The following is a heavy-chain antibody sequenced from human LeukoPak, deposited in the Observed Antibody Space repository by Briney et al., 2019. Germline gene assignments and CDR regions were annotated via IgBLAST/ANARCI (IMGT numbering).Heavy chain of an antibody. CDR3: ARIGGSGD. D-gene: IGHD3-10*01. Sequence: GGSLSLSCAASGFTFSSYSMNWLRHAPGKGVEWGSSIRSSSRYIDYAISVKGRFTISRDNAKNSLYLQMNSLRAEDTAVYYCARIGGSGDWGQGTPVTVSS. CDR2: IRSSSRYI. V-gene: IGHV3-21*01. J-gene: IGHJ4*02. CDR1: GFTFSSYS.